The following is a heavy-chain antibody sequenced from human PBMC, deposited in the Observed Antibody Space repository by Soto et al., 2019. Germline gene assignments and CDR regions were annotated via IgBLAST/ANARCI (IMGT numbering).Heavy chain of an antibody. CDR3: AGGRIAAAGTYYYYGMDV. D-gene: IGHD6-13*01. J-gene: IGHJ6*02. CDR1: GYTFTSYG. V-gene: IGHV1-18*01. CDR2: ISAYNGNT. Sequence: ASVKVSCKASGYTFTSYGISWVRQAPGQGLEWMGWISAYNGNTNYAQKLQGRVTMTTDTSKSTAYMELRSLRSDDTAVYYCAGGRIAAAGTYYYYGMDVWGQGTTVTVSS.